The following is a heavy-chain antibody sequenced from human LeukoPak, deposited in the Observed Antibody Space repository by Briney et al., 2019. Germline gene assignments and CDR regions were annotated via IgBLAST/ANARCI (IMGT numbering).Heavy chain of an antibody. CDR2: IYNDDST. V-gene: IGHV3-53*01. J-gene: IGHJ4*02. D-gene: IGHD6-19*01. CDR3: LGCSGSYGGGFDY. CDR1: GFTFDDYG. Sequence: PGGSLRLSCAASGFTFDDYGMSWVRQAPGKGLEWVSIIYNDDSTYYADSVKGRFTISRDNSKNTLYLQANSLRAEDTAVYHCLGCSGSYGGGFDYWGQGTLVTVSS.